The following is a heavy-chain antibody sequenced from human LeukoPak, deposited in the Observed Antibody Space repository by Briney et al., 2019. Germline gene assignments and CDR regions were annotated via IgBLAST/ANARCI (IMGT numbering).Heavy chain of an antibody. CDR2: ISYDGSNK. J-gene: IGHJ4*02. V-gene: IGHV3-30*18. Sequence: GGSLRLSCAASGFTFSSYGMHWVRQAPGKGLEWVAVISYDGSNKYYADSVKGRFTISRDNSKNTLYLQMNGLRAEDTAVYYCANLGGAPFDYWGQGTLVTVSS. CDR3: ANLGGAPFDY. CDR1: GFTFSSYG. D-gene: IGHD3-16*01.